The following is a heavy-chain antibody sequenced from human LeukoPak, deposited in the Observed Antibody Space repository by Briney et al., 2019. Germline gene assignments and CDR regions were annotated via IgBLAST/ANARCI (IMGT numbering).Heavy chain of an antibody. CDR2: INHSGST. J-gene: IGHJ4*02. D-gene: IGHD3-10*01. V-gene: IGHV4-34*01. CDR1: GGSFSGYY. Sequence: SETLSLTCAVYGGSFSGYYWSWIRQPPGKGLEWIGEINHSGSTNYNPSLKSRVTISVDTSKNQFSLKLSSVTAADTAVYYCARGRNHYYGSGTLDYWGQGTLVTVSS. CDR3: ARGRNHYYGSGTLDY.